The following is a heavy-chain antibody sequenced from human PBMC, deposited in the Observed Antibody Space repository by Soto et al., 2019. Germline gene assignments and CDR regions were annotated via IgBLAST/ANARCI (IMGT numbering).Heavy chain of an antibody. CDR3: ARVHYDILTGYYRGAYYYMDV. Sequence: SETLSLTCTVSGGSISSYYWSWIRQPPGKGLEWIGYIYYSGSTNYNPSLKSRATISVDTSKNQFSLKLSSVTAADTAVYYCARVHYDILTGYYRGAYYYMDVWGKGTTVTVS. D-gene: IGHD3-9*01. J-gene: IGHJ6*03. V-gene: IGHV4-59*01. CDR1: GGSISSYY. CDR2: IYYSGST.